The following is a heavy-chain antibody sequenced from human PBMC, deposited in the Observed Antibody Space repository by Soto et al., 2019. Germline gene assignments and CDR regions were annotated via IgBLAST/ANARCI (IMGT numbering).Heavy chain of an antibody. J-gene: IGHJ6*02. CDR3: ARHVPYCSDTSHCAYGMDV. V-gene: IGHV4-31*03. CDR1: GGSISSGGYY. Sequence: SETLSLTCTVSGGSISSGGYYWSWIRQHPGKGLEWIGYIYYSGTTYYNPSLKSRVTMSVDTSKNQFSLKLTSVTAVDTAVYYCARHVPYCSDTSHCAYGMDVWGQGTTVTVSS. CDR2: IYYSGTT. D-gene: IGHD2-2*01.